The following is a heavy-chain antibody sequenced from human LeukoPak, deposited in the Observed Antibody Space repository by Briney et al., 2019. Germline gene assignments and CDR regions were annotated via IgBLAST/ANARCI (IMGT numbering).Heavy chain of an antibody. CDR3: TRVQAGRAGLMDV. V-gene: IGHV3-74*01. CDR2: IDPDGSTT. D-gene: IGHD6-13*01. J-gene: IGHJ6*02. Sequence: PGGSLRLSCAASGFTLSSYWMHWARQAPGEGLVWVSRIDPDGSTTNYADSVKGRFTTSRDNAKNTLYLQMNSLRAEDTALYYCTRVQAGRAGLMDVWGRGTTVTVSS. CDR1: GFTLSSYW.